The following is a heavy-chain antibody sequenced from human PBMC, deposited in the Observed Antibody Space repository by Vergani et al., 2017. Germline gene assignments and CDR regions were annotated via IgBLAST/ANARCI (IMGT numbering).Heavy chain of an antibody. D-gene: IGHD3-22*01. J-gene: IGHJ4*02. V-gene: IGHV3-23*01. CDR2: ISSDGGST. CDR3: AGPQGTSAYYYGGFDY. CDR1: GFTSDNYA. Sequence: EVHLLESGGGLIQPGGSLRISCVASGFTSDNYAMTWVRQAPGKGLQWVSTISSDGGSTYYADSVKGRFTISRDNSKNTLSLQMNSLTAEDTAIYYCAGPQGTSAYYYGGFDYWGQGILVTVSS.